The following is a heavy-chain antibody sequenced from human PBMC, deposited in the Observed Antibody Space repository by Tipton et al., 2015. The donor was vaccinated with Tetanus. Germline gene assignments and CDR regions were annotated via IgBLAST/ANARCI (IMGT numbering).Heavy chain of an antibody. Sequence: AGLVKPSETLSLTCNVSGGSITSYYWSWIRQRPGRGLEWVSLISSGSMTIYYSDSVKGRFTISRDNTKTSVFLQMDSLTAEDTAVYYCVRTGYLSDTRGSSLLAKNGLDLWGQGTLVTVSS. CDR1: GGSITSYY. CDR2: ISSGSMTI. V-gene: IGHV3-21*06. J-gene: IGHJ5*02. CDR3: VRTGYLSDTRGSSLLAKNGLDL. D-gene: IGHD2-8*02.